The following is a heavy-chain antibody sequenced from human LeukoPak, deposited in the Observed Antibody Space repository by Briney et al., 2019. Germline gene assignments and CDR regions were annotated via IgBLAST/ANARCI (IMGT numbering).Heavy chain of an antibody. Sequence: SETLSLTCTVSGGSISSYYWSWIRQPPGKGLEWIGYIYYSGSTNYNPSLKSRVTISVETSKNQFSLKLSSVTAADTAVYYCARARGVAVTTIIANWFDPWGQGTLVTVSS. D-gene: IGHD2-21*02. CDR1: GGSISSYY. CDR3: ARARGVAVTTIIANWFDP. V-gene: IGHV4-59*01. J-gene: IGHJ5*02. CDR2: IYYSGST.